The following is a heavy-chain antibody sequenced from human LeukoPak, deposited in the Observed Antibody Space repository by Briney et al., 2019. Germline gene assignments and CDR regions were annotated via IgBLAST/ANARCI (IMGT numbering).Heavy chain of an antibody. J-gene: IGHJ4*02. D-gene: IGHD3-10*01. V-gene: IGHV3-53*01. Sequence: GGSLRLSCAVSGFTFSKAWMTWVRQAPGKGLEWVSFIYSGGNTHYSDSVKGRFTISRDNSKNSLYLQMNSLRAEDTAVYYCAKDRSFREDFDYWGQGTLVTVSS. CDR3: AKDRSFREDFDY. CDR1: GFTFSKAW. CDR2: IYSGGNT.